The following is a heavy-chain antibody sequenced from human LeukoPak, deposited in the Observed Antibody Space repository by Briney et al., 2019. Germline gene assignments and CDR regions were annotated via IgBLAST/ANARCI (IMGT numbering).Heavy chain of an antibody. CDR2: IYYSGST. D-gene: IGHD6-19*01. CDR1: GGSISSSDYY. V-gene: IGHV4-30-4*01. CDR3: ARSPPSDESSGCFDY. J-gene: IGHJ4*02. Sequence: SETLSLTCTVSGGSISSSDYYWTWIRQPPGKGLEWIGFIYYSGSTYYNPSLKSRVTISVDTSKNQFSLKLTSVTAADTAVYYCARSPPSDESSGCFDYWGQGTLVTVSS.